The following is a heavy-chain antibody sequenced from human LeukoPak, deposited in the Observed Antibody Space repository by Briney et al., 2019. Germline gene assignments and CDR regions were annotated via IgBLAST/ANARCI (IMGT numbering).Heavy chain of an antibody. CDR2: IRSKAYGGTT. CDR3: TRDYYDSSGYYGSTFDY. Sequence: WFRQAPGKGLEWVGFIRSKAYGGTTENAASVKGRFTISRDDSKSIAYLQMNSLRTEDTAVYYCTRDYYDSSGYYGSTFDYWGQGTLVTVSS. D-gene: IGHD3-22*01. V-gene: IGHV3-49*03. J-gene: IGHJ4*02.